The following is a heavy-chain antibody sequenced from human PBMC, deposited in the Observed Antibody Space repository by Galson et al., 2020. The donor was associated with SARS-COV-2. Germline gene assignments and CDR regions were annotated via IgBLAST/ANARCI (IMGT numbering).Heavy chain of an antibody. V-gene: IGHV3-74*01. CDR1: GFTFSSYW. CDR2: IYSEGSST. Sequence: GWSLRLSCAVSGFTFSSYWMHWVRQAPGKGLVWVSRIYSEGSSTSYADSVKGRFTISGDNAKNTLYLQMNSLRAEDTAVYYCARGDMGNDYFDYWGQGTLVTVSS. D-gene: IGHD7-27*01. J-gene: IGHJ4*02. CDR3: ARGDMGNDYFDY.